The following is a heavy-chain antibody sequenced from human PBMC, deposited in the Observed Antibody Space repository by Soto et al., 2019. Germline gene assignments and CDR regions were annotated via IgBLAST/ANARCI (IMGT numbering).Heavy chain of an antibody. J-gene: IGHJ6*02. CDR2: IIPILGIA. CDR3: AKTTGNGDYGGYYYYGMDV. Sequence: PVKRSRKASGGTFSSYTISWLRHDNRQGLEWMGRIIPILGIANYAQKFQGRVTITADKSTSTAYMELSSLRSEDTAVYYCAKTTGNGDYGGYYYYGMDVWGQGTTVTVSS. CDR1: GGTFSSYT. D-gene: IGHD4-17*01. V-gene: IGHV1-69*02.